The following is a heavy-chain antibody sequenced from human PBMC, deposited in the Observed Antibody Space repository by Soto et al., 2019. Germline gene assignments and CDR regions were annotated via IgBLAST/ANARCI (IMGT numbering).Heavy chain of an antibody. V-gene: IGHV4-61*01. D-gene: IGHD6-19*01. CDR1: GGSVSSGNYY. J-gene: IGHJ4*02. Sequence: PSETLSLTCTVSGGSVSSGNYYWSWIRQPPGKGLEWIGYIYYIGTTNYNPSLKSRVTISVDTSKNQFSLKLSSVTAADTAVYYCAREVAGDMIDYWGQGTLVTVSS. CDR2: IYYIGTT. CDR3: AREVAGDMIDY.